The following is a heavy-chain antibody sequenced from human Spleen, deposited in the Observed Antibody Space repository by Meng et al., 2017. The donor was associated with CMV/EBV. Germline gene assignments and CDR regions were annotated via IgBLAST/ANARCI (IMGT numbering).Heavy chain of an antibody. CDR1: GFTFSDHY. Sequence: GESLKISCAASGFTFSDHYMNWIRQAPGKGLEWVSYISSSGDIVYYADSVKGRFTISRDNAKNSLYLQMNSLRAEDTAVYYCASGLATYYFDYWGQGTLVTVS. CDR3: ASGLATYYFDY. D-gene: IGHD5-12*01. CDR2: ISSSGDIV. J-gene: IGHJ4*02. V-gene: IGHV3-11*04.